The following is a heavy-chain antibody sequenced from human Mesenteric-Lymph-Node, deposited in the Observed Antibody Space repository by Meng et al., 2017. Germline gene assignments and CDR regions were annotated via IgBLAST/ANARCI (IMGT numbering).Heavy chain of an antibody. Sequence: GESLKISCAASGFTFSSYGMHWVRQAPGKGLEWVAVIWYDGSNKYYADSVKGRFTISRDNSKNTLYLQMNSLRAEDTAVYYCARNGPYYYYGMDVWGQGTTVTVSS. CDR1: GFTFSSYG. V-gene: IGHV3-33*01. CDR3: ARNGPYYYYGMDV. J-gene: IGHJ6*02. CDR2: IWYDGSNK. D-gene: IGHD2-8*01.